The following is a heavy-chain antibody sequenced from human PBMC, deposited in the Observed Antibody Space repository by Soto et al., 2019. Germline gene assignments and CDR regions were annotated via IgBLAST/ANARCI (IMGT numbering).Heavy chain of an antibody. D-gene: IGHD2-8*01. CDR3: ARDVSGNDFEY. CDR1: GFTFSIYG. CDR2: ISGSGDRT. Sequence: EVQLLESGGGLAQRGGSLRLSCAVSGFTFSIYGMNWVRQAPGKGLEWVSSISGSGDRTDYADSVKGRFTISRDNSKNTLFLQLDRLRVEDTAGYYLARDVSGNDFEYWGQGTLVTVSS. V-gene: IGHV3-23*01. J-gene: IGHJ4*02.